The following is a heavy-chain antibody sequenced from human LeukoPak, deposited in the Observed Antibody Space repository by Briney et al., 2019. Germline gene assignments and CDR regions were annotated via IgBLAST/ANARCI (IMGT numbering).Heavy chain of an antibody. J-gene: IGHJ4*02. CDR3: ARGHSYYDFWSGYPAFDY. V-gene: IGHV5-51*01. D-gene: IGHD3-3*01. Sequence: GESLKISCKGSGYNFTSYWIGWVRQMPGKGLEWMGIIYPGDSDTRYSPSSQGRVTISADKSISTAYLQWSNLKASDTAMYYCARGHSYYDFWSGYPAFDYWGQGTLVTVSS. CDR2: IYPGDSDT. CDR1: GYNFTSYW.